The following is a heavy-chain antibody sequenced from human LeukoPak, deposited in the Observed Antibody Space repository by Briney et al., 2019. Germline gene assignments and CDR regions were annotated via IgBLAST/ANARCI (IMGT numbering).Heavy chain of an antibody. CDR3: ASRSSVIREDY. CDR1: GGTFSSYT. Sequence: SVTVSCKASGGTFSSYTISWVRQAPGQGLEWMGRIIPILGIANYAQKFQGRVTITADKSTSTAYMELSSLRSEDTAVYYCASRSSVIREDYWGQGTLVTVSS. V-gene: IGHV1-69*02. CDR2: IIPILGIA. D-gene: IGHD4-11*01. J-gene: IGHJ4*02.